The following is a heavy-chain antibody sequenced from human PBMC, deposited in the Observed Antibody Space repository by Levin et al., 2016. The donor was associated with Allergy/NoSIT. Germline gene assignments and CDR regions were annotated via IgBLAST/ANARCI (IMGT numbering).Heavy chain of an antibody. V-gene: IGHV3-74*01. CDR1: GFTFSSYW. J-gene: IGHJ3*02. CDR3: GKSLLYYDNSGYPDAFDI. Sequence: GESLKISCAASGFTFSSYWVHWVRQDPGKGLVWVSRIAPDGTSTSYADSVKGRFTISRDNSKNALHLQMTSLRAEDTAFYYCGKSLLYYDNSGYPDAFDIWGPGTVVTVST. D-gene: IGHD3-22*01. CDR2: IAPDGTST.